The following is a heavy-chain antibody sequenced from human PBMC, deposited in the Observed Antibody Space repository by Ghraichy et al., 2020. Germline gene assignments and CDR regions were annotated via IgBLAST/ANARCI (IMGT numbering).Heavy chain of an antibody. Sequence: ESLNISCTVSGGSISSSGYFWGWIRQPPGMGLEWIGSISYSGSTYYNPSLKSRVTISIDTSKNQISLNLNSVTAADTAVYYCASPNSGRFYYFDYLGQGSLVTVSS. CDR2: ISYSGST. CDR1: GGSISSSGYF. CDR3: ASPNSGRFYYFDY. D-gene: IGHD6-25*01. V-gene: IGHV4-39*01. J-gene: IGHJ4*02.